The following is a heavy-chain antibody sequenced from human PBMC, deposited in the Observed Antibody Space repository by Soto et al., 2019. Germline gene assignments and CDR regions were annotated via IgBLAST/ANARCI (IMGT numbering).Heavy chain of an antibody. V-gene: IGHV3-30*18. D-gene: IGHD5-18*01. CDR2: ISDEGSNK. CDR3: AKGFSYSVVDS. J-gene: IGHJ4*02. CDR1: GFTFRTYG. Sequence: QVQLVESGGGGVQPGRSLRLSCAASGFTFRTYGMHYVRQAPGTGLEWVAGISDEGSNKYYADSVKGRVAISRDKSKNTLCLKMSSLRADDTAVYYSAKGFSYSVVDSCGQGTLVTVSS.